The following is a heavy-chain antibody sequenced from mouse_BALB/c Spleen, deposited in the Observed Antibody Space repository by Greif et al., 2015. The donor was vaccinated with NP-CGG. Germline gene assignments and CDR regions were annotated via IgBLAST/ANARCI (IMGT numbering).Heavy chain of an antibody. Sequence: VQLQQSGAELVRPGASVKLSCKASGYTFTSYWINWVKQRPGQGLKWIGNIYPSDSYTNYNQKFKDKATLTVDKSSSTAYMQLSSPTSEDSAVYYCTRFYRYGFDYWGQGTTLTASS. CDR1: GYTFTSYW. CDR3: TRFYRYGFDY. V-gene: IGHV1-69*02. J-gene: IGHJ2*01. CDR2: IYPSDSYT. D-gene: IGHD2-14*01.